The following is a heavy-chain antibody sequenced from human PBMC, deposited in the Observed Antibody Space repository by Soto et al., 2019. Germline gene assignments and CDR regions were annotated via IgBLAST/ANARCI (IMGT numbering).Heavy chain of an antibody. CDR2: INPSGGST. D-gene: IGHD6-19*01. J-gene: IGHJ4*02. V-gene: IGHV1-46*01. CDR1: GYTFISYY. CDR3: AATAADSSGWSWGNY. Sequence: ASVKVSCKASGYTFISYYMHWVRQAPGQGLEWMGIINPSGGSTSYAQKFQGRVTMTRDTSTSTVYMELSSLRSEDTAVYYCAATAADSSGWSWGNYWGQGTLVTVSS.